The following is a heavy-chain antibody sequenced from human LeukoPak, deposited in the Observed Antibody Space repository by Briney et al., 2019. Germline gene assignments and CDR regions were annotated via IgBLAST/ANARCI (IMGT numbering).Heavy chain of an antibody. J-gene: IGHJ4*02. V-gene: IGHV3-74*01. CDR1: GFTFSSYW. CDR2: INSDGSST. D-gene: IGHD4-17*01. CDR3: AREGYDYGDSRFVVYYFDY. Sequence: GGSLRLSCAASGFTFSSYWMHWVRQAPGKGLVWVSRINSDGSSTSYADSVKGRFTISRDNAKNTLYLQMNSLRAEDTAVYYCAREGYDYGDSRFVVYYFDYWGQGTLVTVSS.